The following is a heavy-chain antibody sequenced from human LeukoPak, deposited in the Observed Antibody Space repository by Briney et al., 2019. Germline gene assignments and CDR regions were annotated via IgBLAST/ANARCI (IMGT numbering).Heavy chain of an antibody. Sequence: GGSLRLSCAASGFTFSSYWMSWVRQAPGKGLEWVANIKQDGSEKYYVDSVKGRFTISRDNAKNSLYLQMNSLRAEDTAVYYCAKDQGWSGQWGYFDYWGQGTLVTVSS. D-gene: IGHD3-3*01. CDR2: IKQDGSEK. J-gene: IGHJ4*02. CDR1: GFTFSSYW. V-gene: IGHV3-7*01. CDR3: AKDQGWSGQWGYFDY.